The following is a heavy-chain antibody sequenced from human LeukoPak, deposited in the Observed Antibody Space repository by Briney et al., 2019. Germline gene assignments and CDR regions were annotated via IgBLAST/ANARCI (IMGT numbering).Heavy chain of an antibody. CDR3: ALQLPHAFDI. V-gene: IGHV1-69*01. CDR1: RGTFSSYA. CDR2: IIPIFGTA. Sequence: GASVKVSCKASRGTFSSYAISWVRQAPGHRLEWMGGIIPIFGTANYAQKFQDRVTITADESTSTAYMELSSLRSEDTAVYYCALQLPHAFDIWGQGTMVTVSS. D-gene: IGHD2-2*01. J-gene: IGHJ3*02.